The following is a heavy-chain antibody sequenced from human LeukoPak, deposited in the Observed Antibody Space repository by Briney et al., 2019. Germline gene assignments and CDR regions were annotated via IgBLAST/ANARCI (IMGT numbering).Heavy chain of an antibody. J-gene: IGHJ5*02. D-gene: IGHD3-3*01. V-gene: IGHV1-69*04. CDR2: IIPILGIA. Sequence: GSSVKVSCKASGGTFSSYAISWVRQAPGQGLEWMGRIIPILGIANYAQKFQGRVTITADKSTSTAYMELSSPRSEDTAVYYCAPFPPYDFWSGYYTGLTATKYNWFDPWGQGTLVTVSS. CDR1: GGTFSSYA. CDR3: APFPPYDFWSGYYTGLTATKYNWFDP.